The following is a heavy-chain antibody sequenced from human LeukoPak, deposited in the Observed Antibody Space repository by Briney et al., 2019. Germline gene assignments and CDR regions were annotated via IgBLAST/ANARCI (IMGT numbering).Heavy chain of an antibody. Sequence: GGSLRLSCAASGFTFSTYGMHWVRQAPGKGLEWVAAISHDGTSKHYADSVKGRFTISRDNSKNTLYLQMNSLRAEDTALYYCAETGPTDFWGQGTLVTVSS. CDR3: AETGPTDF. V-gene: IGHV3-30*03. D-gene: IGHD3-9*01. CDR2: ISHDGTSK. CDR1: GFTFSTYG. J-gene: IGHJ4*02.